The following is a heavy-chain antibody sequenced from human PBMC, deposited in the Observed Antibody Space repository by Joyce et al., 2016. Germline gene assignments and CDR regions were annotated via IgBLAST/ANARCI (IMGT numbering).Heavy chain of an antibody. D-gene: IGHD6-13*01. Sequence: QVQLVQSGAEVKKPGSSVKVSCKASGGTFSSYAISWVRQAPGQGLEWLGGIIPIFDTANYAQKCQGRVTITADESTSTAYMELSSLRSEDTAVYYCASGPWWQQLARPVRRYYYYMDVWGKGTTVTVSS. CDR3: ASGPWWQQLARPVRRYYYYMDV. CDR2: IIPIFDTA. CDR1: GGTFSSYA. J-gene: IGHJ6*03. V-gene: IGHV1-69*01.